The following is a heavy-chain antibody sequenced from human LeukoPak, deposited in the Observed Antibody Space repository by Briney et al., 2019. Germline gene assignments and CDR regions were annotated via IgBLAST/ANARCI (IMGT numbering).Heavy chain of an antibody. CDR1: GYTFTSYY. D-gene: IGHD3-22*01. Sequence: ASVKVSCKASGYTFTSYYMHWVRQAPGQGLEWMGIINPSGGSTSYAQKFQGRVTMTRDTSTSTVYIELSSLRSEDTAVYYCARGRYSESRYYYAWSYWGQGTLVTVSS. CDR2: INPSGGST. V-gene: IGHV1-46*01. J-gene: IGHJ4*02. CDR3: ARGRYSESRYYYAWSY.